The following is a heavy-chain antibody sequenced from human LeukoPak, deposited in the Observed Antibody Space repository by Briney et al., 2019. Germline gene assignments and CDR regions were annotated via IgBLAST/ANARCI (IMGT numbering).Heavy chain of an antibody. Sequence: PWGSLRLSCAASGFIVSHKYMAWVRQAPGKGLEWLSIIYAGGNSVSADSVKGRFIISRDNSRNTVHLQMNSLRDDDTAVYYCARGQIDLLRNYFDSWGPGTLVAVSS. D-gene: IGHD3-22*01. CDR1: GFIVSHKY. CDR2: IYAGGNS. J-gene: IGHJ4*02. CDR3: ARGQIDLLRNYFDS. V-gene: IGHV3-66*01.